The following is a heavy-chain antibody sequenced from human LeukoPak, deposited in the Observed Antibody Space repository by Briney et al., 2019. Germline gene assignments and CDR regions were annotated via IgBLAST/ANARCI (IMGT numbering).Heavy chain of an antibody. D-gene: IGHD2-2*01. V-gene: IGHV1-18*01. CDR2: ISAYNGNT. J-gene: IGHJ4*02. CDR1: GYTFTSYG. CDR3: ARAEQYQLLLH. Sequence: ASVTVSCKASGYTFTSYGITWVRQAPGQGLAWMGWISAYNGNTNYAQKLQGRVTMTTDTSTSTAYLDLRSLRSDDTAVYYCARAEQYQLLLHWGQGTLVTVSS.